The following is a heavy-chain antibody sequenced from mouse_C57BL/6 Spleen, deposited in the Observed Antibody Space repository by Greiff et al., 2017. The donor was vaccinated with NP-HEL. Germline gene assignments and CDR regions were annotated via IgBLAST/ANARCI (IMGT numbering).Heavy chain of an antibody. J-gene: IGHJ2*01. D-gene: IGHD3-2*02. CDR3: ARSDSAGYGY. V-gene: IGHV1-69*01. CDR2: IVPSDSYT. CDR1: GYTFTSYW. Sequence: QVQLQQPGAELVMPGASVKLSCKASGYTFTSYWMHWVKQRPGQGLEWIGEIVPSDSYTNYNQKFKGKSTLTVDKSSSTAYMQLSSLTAEDSAVYYCARSDSAGYGYWGQGTTLTVSS.